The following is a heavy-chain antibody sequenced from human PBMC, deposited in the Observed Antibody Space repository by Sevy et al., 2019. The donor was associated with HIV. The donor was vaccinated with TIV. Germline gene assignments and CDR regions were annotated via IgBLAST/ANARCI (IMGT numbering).Heavy chain of an antibody. V-gene: IGHV4-59*01. CDR3: ARGGPNQQQLDYFDS. CDR2: IYYTGSS. CDR1: GISISNYY. Sequence: SETLSLTCTVSGISISNYYWTWIRQPPGKGLEWIGYIYYTGSSDSNPSLKRRVTTSVDTSKNQFSLKWGSVTAADTAIYYCARGGPNQQQLDYFDSWGQGILVTVSS. D-gene: IGHD6-13*01. J-gene: IGHJ4*02.